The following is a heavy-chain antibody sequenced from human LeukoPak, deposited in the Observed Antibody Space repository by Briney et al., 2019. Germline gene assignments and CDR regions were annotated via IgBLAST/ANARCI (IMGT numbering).Heavy chain of an antibody. CDR2: IYYSGTT. D-gene: IGHD2-21*01. V-gene: IGHV4-39*07. J-gene: IGHJ6*03. CDR1: GGSISSSSFY. Sequence: SETLSLTCTVSGGSISSSSFYWGWIRQPPGKGLEWIGSIYYSGTTYYNPSLKSPVTISVDTSKNQFSLRLTSVTAADTAVYYCARAGLIASYYYYMDVWGKGTTVTVSS. CDR3: ARAGLIASYYYYMDV.